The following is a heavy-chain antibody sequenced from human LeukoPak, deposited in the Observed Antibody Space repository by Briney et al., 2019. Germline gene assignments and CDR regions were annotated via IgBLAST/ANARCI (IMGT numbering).Heavy chain of an antibody. CDR3: ARERELDFDY. D-gene: IGHD1-1*01. CDR2: ISSSSSYI. Sequence: GGSLRLSCAASGFTFSSYSMNWVRQAPGKGLEWVSSISSSSSYIYYADSVKGRFTISRDNAKNSLYLQMNSLRAEDTAVYYCARERELDFDYWAREPWSPSPQ. J-gene: IGHJ4*02. CDR1: GFTFSSYS. V-gene: IGHV3-21*01.